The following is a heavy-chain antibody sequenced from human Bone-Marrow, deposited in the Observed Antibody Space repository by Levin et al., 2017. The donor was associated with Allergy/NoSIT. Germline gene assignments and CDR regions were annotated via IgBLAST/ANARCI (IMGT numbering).Heavy chain of an antibody. J-gene: IGHJ5*02. CDR2: IKQDGSEK. Sequence: PGGSLRLSCAASGFTFSSYWMSWVRQAPGKGLEWVANIKQDGSEKYYVDSVKGRFTISRDNAKNSLYLQMNSLRAEDTAVYYCARNPSTIFGVVIKNWFDPWGQGTLVTVSS. CDR1: GFTFSSYW. CDR3: ARNPSTIFGVVIKNWFDP. V-gene: IGHV3-7*03. D-gene: IGHD3-3*01.